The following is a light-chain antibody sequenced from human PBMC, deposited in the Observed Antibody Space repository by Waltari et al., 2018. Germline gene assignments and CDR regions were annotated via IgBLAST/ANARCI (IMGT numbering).Light chain of an antibody. CDR1: SSNIGSNT. Sequence: QSVLTQPPSASGTPGQRVTISCSGSSSNIGSNTVNWYQQHPGTAPQPLLYGNNPRPPGVPDRFSGSKAGTADFLAISGLQSEDEADYYCAAWDDSLNGPVFGGGTKLTVL. CDR3: AAWDDSLNGPV. V-gene: IGLV1-44*01. J-gene: IGLJ3*02. CDR2: GNN.